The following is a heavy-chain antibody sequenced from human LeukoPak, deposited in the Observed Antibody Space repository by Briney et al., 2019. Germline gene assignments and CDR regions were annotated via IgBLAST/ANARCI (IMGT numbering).Heavy chain of an antibody. Sequence: APVKVSCKASGYTFTSYGISWVRQAPGQGLEWMGWISAYNGNTNYAQKLQGRVTMTTDTSTSTAYMELRSLRSDDTAVYYCARDSGGSIRYYYYGMDVWGKGTTVTVSS. CDR3: ARDSGGSIRYYYYGMDV. CDR1: GYTFTSYG. V-gene: IGHV1-18*04. J-gene: IGHJ6*04. CDR2: ISAYNGNT. D-gene: IGHD3-9*01.